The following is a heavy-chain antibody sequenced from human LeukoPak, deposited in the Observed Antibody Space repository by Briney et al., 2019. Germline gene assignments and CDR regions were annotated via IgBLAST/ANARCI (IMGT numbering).Heavy chain of an antibody. J-gene: IGHJ6*02. Sequence: ASVKVSCKTSGYTFTNYDINWVRQATGQGLEWMGWMSPKSGNTGYAQKFQGRVTMTRNTSINTAYMELSSLGSEDTAVYYCARGHANYDILTGYSIYGMDVWGQGTTVTVSS. CDR2: MSPKSGNT. CDR3: ARGHANYDILTGYSIYGMDV. CDR1: GYTFTNYD. D-gene: IGHD3-9*01. V-gene: IGHV1-8*01.